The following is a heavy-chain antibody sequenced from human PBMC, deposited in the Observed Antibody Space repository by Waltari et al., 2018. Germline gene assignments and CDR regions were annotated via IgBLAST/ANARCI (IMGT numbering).Heavy chain of an antibody. V-gene: IGHV4-59*02. CDR1: GGSVRSYY. CDR2: IYYSGST. Sequence: QVQLQESGPGLVKPSETLSLTCTVSGGSVRSYYWSWIRQPPGKGLEWIGYIYYSGSTNYNPSLKSRVTISVDTSKNQFSLKLSSVTAADTAVYYCARVKAGVYFDYWGQGTLVTVSS. J-gene: IGHJ4*02. CDR3: ARVKAGVYFDY.